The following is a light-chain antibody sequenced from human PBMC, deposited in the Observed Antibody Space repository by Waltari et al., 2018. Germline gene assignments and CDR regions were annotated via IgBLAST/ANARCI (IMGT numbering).Light chain of an antibody. CDR3: QQANSFPLT. V-gene: IGKV1-12*01. CDR2: GAS. Sequence: DLQMTQSPSSVSASVGDRVIIACRASQNISNWLVWYQQKPGKAPKLLIHGASTLYSGVPSRFSGSGSATDFTLTIRSLQPEDFATYYCQQANSFPLTFGQGTRLEI. CDR1: QNISNW. J-gene: IGKJ5*01.